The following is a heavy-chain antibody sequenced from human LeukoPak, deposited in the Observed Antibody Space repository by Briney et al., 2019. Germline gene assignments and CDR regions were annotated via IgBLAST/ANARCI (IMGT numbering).Heavy chain of an antibody. CDR3: ARRAGGLAYCGGDCHAFDI. V-gene: IGHV1-69*13. Sequence: ASVKVSCKASGGTFSSYAISWVRQAPGQGLEWMGGIIPIFGTANYAQKFQGRVTTTADESTSTAYMELSSLRSEDTAVYYCARRAGGLAYCGGDCHAFDIWGQGTMVTVSS. J-gene: IGHJ3*02. D-gene: IGHD2-21*02. CDR1: GGTFSSYA. CDR2: IIPIFGTA.